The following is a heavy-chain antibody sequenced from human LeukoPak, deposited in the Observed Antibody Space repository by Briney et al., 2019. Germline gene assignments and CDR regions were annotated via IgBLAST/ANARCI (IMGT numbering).Heavy chain of an antibody. J-gene: IGHJ4*02. D-gene: IGHD1-1*01. Sequence: GGSLRLSCAASGFTFSSYSMNWVRQAPGKVLEWVSYISSSSSTIYYADSVKGRFTISGDNAKNSLYLQMNSLRAEDTAVYYCARVSGTFDYWSQGTLVTVSS. CDR1: GFTFSSYS. CDR2: ISSSSSTI. CDR3: ARVSGTFDY. V-gene: IGHV3-48*04.